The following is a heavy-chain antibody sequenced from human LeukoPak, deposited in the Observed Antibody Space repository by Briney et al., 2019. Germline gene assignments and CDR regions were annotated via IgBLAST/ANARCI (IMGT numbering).Heavy chain of an antibody. CDR1: GGSISSYY. D-gene: IGHD4-17*01. J-gene: IGHJ4*02. V-gene: IGHV4-59*01. CDR3: ARIKDGDYFDY. Sequence: PSETLSLTCTVSGGSISSYYWSWIRQPPGKGLEWIGYIYCSGSTNYNPSLKSRVTISVDTSKNQFSLKLSSVTAADTAVYYCARIKDGDYFDYWGQGTLVTVTS. CDR2: IYCSGST.